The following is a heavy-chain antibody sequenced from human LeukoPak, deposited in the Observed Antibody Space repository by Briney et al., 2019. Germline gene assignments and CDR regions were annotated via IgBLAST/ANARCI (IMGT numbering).Heavy chain of an antibody. CDR2: IYYSGST. CDR1: GGSISSYY. Sequence: PSETLSVTCTVSGGSISSYYWSWIRQPPGKGLEWIGYIYYSGSTNYNPPRKSRVTISVKTSKNHVSLKLSSVTAAGTAVYYCARGKGGFGVWGQGTLVTVSS. J-gene: IGHJ4*02. D-gene: IGHD3-10*01. CDR3: ARGKGGFGV. V-gene: IGHV4-59*12.